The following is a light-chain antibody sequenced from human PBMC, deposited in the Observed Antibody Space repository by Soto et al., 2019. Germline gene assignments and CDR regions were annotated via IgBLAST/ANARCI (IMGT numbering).Light chain of an antibody. Sequence: EIVMTQSPATLSVSPGERATLSCRASQSVSGNLAWYQQKPGQAPRLLIYGASTRATGIPARFSGSGSGTEFTLTISSLQSEDFAVYYCQQYNNWPTITFGKGTKLEIK. CDR3: QQYNNWPTIT. J-gene: IGKJ2*01. CDR1: QSVSGN. CDR2: GAS. V-gene: IGKV3-15*01.